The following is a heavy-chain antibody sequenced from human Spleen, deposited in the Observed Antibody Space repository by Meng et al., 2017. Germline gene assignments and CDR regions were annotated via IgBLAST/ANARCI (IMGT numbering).Heavy chain of an antibody. CDR3: AKDDVAADLTYYYYGVDV. CDR2: ISWDGGSA. CDR1: GFTFDDYA. Sequence: GGSLRLSCVVSGFTFDDYAMHWVRQAPGKGLEWVSLISWDGGSAYYADSVKGRFTVSRDNSKNSLFLEMTSLRPEDTALYYCAKDDVAADLTYYYYGVDVWGQGTMVTVSS. V-gene: IGHV3-43D*03. J-gene: IGHJ6*02. D-gene: IGHD6-19*01.